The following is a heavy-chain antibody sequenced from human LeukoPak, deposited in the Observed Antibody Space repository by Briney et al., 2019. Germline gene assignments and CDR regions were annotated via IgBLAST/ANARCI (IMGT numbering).Heavy chain of an antibody. CDR1: GGSVSSGSYH. V-gene: IGHV4-61*01. Sequence: PSETLSLTCTVSGGSVSSGSYHWSWIRQPPGKGLEWIGYIYYSGSTNYNPSLKSRVTISVDTSKNQFSLKLSSVTAADTAVYYCARDSIEMATIPGPFDYWGQGTLVTVSS. CDR3: ARDSIEMATIPGPFDY. CDR2: IYYSGST. J-gene: IGHJ4*02. D-gene: IGHD5-24*01.